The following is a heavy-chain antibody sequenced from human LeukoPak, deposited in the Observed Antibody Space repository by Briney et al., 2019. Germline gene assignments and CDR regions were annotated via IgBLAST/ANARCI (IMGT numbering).Heavy chain of an antibody. CDR2: IYYSGST. D-gene: IGHD6-19*01. V-gene: IGHV4-39*01. J-gene: IGHJ4*02. CDR3: ARPYSSGWSAYFDY. Sequence: SETLSLTCTVSGGSISSSSYYWGWIRQPPGKGLEWIGSIYYSGSTYYNPSLKSRVTISVDTSKNQFSLKLSSVTAADTAVYYCARPYSSGWSAYFDYWGQGTLVTVSS. CDR1: GGSISSSSYY.